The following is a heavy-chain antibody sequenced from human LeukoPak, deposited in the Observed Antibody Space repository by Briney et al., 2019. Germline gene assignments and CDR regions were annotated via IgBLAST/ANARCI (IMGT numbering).Heavy chain of an antibody. CDR3: ARGGAVAGPEEGYYYYGMDV. D-gene: IGHD6-19*01. CDR2: IYYSGNT. CDR1: GGSVSSGDSY. Sequence: SETLSLTCTVSGGSVSSGDSYWNWVRQPPGKGLEWIGYIYYSGNTNYNPSLKSRVTISVDTSKNQFSLKLSSVTAVDTAVYYCARGGAVAGPEEGYYYYGMDVWGQGTTVTVSS. J-gene: IGHJ6*02. V-gene: IGHV4-61*08.